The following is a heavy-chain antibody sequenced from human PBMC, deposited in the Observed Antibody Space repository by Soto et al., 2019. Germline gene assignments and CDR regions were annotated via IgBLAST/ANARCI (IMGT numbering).Heavy chain of an antibody. CDR3: ARLTAVVVAARFDY. CDR2: IYYSGST. Sequence: LSLTCTVSGGSISSSSYYWGWIRQPPGKGLEWIGSIYYSGSTYYNPSLKSRVTISVDTSKNQFSLKLSSVTAADTAVYYCARLTAVVVAARFDYWGQGTLVTVSS. J-gene: IGHJ4*02. CDR1: GGSISSSSYY. V-gene: IGHV4-39*01. D-gene: IGHD2-15*01.